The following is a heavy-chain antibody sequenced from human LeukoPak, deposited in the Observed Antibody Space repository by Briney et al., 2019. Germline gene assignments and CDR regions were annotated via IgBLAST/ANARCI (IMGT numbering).Heavy chain of an antibody. CDR3: ARLGSLYYYYGMDV. CDR1: GFSFSGYG. D-gene: IGHD3-16*02. CDR2: ISSTSST. J-gene: IGHJ6*02. V-gene: IGHV3-48*01. Sequence: PGGSLRLSCAASGFSFSGYGMSWVRQAPGKGLEWVSFISSTSSTYYADSVKGRFTISRDNAKNSLYLQMNSLRAEDTAVYYCARLGSLYYYYGMDVWGQGTTVTVSS.